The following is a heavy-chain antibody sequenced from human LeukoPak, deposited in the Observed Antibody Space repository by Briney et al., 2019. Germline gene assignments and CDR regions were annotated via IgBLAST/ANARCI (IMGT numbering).Heavy chain of an antibody. D-gene: IGHD3-3*01. CDR3: GGNYDLWSGYYTGYHWFDP. V-gene: IGHV3-48*04. J-gene: IGHJ5*02. CDR1: GFTFSSYS. Sequence: PWGSLRLSCAASGFTFSSYSMNWVRQAPGKGLEWVSYISSSRSTIYYPDFVKGRITISRGNDKDSMYLQMISLRAEGTALYYCGGNYDLWSGYYTGYHWFDPSGQGTLVTVSS. CDR2: ISSSRSTI.